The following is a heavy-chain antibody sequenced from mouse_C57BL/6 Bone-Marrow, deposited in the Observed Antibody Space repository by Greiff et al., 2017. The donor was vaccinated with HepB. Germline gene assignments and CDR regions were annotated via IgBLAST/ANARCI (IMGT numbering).Heavy chain of an antibody. CDR3: ARHYYRYFDV. V-gene: IGHV5-15*01. CDR2: ISNLAYSI. CDR1: GFTFSDYG. Sequence: VKLMESGGGLVQPGGSLKLSCAASGFTFSDYGMAWVRQAPRKGPEWVAFISNLAYSIYYADTVTGRFTISRENAKNTLYLEMSSLRSEDTAMYYCARHYYRYFDVWGTGTTVTVSS. J-gene: IGHJ1*03.